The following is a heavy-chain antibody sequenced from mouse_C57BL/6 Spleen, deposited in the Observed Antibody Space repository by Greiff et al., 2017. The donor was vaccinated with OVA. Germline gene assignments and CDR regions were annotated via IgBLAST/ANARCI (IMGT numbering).Heavy chain of an antibody. CDR2: ISDGGSYT. D-gene: IGHD1-1*01. J-gene: IGHJ3*01. CDR3: ARDGRRFAY. CDR1: GFTFSSYA. V-gene: IGHV5-4*01. Sequence: KLVESGGGLVKPGGSLKLSCAASGFTFSSYAMSWVRQTPEKRLEWVATISDGGSYTYYPDNVKGRFTISRDNAKNNLYLQMSHLKSEDTAMYYCARDGRRFAYWGQGTLVTVSA.